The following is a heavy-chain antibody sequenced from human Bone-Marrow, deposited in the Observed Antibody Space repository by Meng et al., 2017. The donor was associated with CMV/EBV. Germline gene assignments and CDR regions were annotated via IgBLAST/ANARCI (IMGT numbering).Heavy chain of an antibody. CDR3: ARLNPEDTIFGVVIIPVRNWFDP. D-gene: IGHD3-3*01. J-gene: IGHJ5*02. V-gene: IGHV1-18*01. CDR2: ISAYNGNT. CDR1: GYTFTSYG. Sequence: ASVKVSCKASGYTFTSYGISWVRQAPGQGLEWMGWISAYNGNTNYAQKLQGRVTMTTDTSTSTAYMELRSLRPDDTAVYYCARLNPEDTIFGVVIIPVRNWFDPWGQGTLVTVSS.